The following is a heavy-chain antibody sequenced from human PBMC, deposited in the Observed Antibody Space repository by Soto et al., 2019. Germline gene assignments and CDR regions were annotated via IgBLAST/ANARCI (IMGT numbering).Heavy chain of an antibody. J-gene: IGHJ5*02. CDR3: ARGGITIFGVARNWFDP. CDR1: GGSFSGYY. D-gene: IGHD3-3*01. V-gene: IGHV4-34*01. CDR2: INHSGST. Sequence: SETLSLTCAVYGGSFSGYYWSWIRQPPGKGLEWIGEINHSGSTNYNPSLKSRVTISVDTSKNQFSLKLSSVTAADTAVYYCARGGITIFGVARNWFDPWGQGTLVTVS.